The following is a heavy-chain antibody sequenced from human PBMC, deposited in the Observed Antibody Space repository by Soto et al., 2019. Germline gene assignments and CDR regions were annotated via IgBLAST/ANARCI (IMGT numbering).Heavy chain of an antibody. D-gene: IGHD1-26*01. V-gene: IGHV4-59*01. CDR3: ATYEMGGAGRGR. CDR2: MYDSVTT. Sequence: QVQLQESGPRLVKPSETLSLTCSVSGASISSNHWTWIRQPPGKGLEWIGCMYDSVTTRYDPFFKGRFTISRDTSKNPLSLKLSCVTAADTAVYYCATYEMGGAGRGRWGQGTLVTVSS. CDR1: GASISSNH. J-gene: IGHJ4*02.